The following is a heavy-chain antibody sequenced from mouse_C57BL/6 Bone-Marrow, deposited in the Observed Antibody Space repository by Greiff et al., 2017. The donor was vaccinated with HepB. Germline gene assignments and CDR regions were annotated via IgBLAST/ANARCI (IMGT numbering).Heavy chain of an antibody. V-gene: IGHV1-81*01. J-gene: IGHJ4*01. CDR1: GYTFTSYG. CDR2: IYPRSGNT. Sequence: VQLQQSGAELARPGASVKLSCKASGYTFTSYGISWVKQRTGQGLEWIGEIYPRSGNTYYNEKLKGKATLTADKSSRTEYMELRSLTSEDYAVYICARGHYYYCRRFYAMDYWGQGTSVTVSS. CDR3: ARGHYYYCRRFYAMDY. D-gene: IGHD1-1*01.